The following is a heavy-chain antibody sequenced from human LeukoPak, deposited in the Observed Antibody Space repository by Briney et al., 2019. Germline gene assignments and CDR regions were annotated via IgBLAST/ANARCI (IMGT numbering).Heavy chain of an antibody. Sequence: SGTLSLTCAVSGVSISSSEWWIWVRQPPGQGLEWIGEIHRDGRTRYNPSLKSRVTISVDTSKNQFSLKLSSVTAADTAVYYCARQNFDILTGYYHFDYWGQGTLVTVSS. J-gene: IGHJ4*02. V-gene: IGHV4-4*02. CDR3: ARQNFDILTGYYHFDY. D-gene: IGHD3-9*01. CDR2: IHRDGRT. CDR1: GVSISSSEW.